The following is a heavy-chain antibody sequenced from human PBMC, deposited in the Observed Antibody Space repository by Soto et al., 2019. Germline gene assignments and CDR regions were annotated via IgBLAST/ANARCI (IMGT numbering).Heavy chain of an antibody. J-gene: IGHJ6*02. Sequence: GGSLRLSCAASGFTFSSYAMSWVRQAPGKGLEWVSAISGSGGSTYYADSVKGRFTISRDNSKNTLYLQMNSLRAEDTAVYYCANLFGSSVRSHAYYYGMDVWGQGTTVTVSS. CDR3: ANLFGSSVRSHAYYYGMDV. CDR2: ISGSGGST. D-gene: IGHD4-17*01. V-gene: IGHV3-23*01. CDR1: GFTFSSYA.